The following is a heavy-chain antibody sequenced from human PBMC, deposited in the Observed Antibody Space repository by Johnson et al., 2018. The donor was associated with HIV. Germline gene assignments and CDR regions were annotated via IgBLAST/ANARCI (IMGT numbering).Heavy chain of an antibody. Sequence: QVQLVESGGGLVQPGRSLRLSCAASGFTFSSYGMHWVRQAPGKGLEWVAVIWYDGSNKYYADSVKGRFTISRDNSKNTLYLQMNSLRAEDTAVYYCARYSSGWQGLDAFDIWGQGTMVTVSS. CDR2: IWYDGSNK. D-gene: IGHD6-19*01. J-gene: IGHJ3*02. CDR1: GFTFSSYG. V-gene: IGHV3-30*19. CDR3: ARYSSGWQGLDAFDI.